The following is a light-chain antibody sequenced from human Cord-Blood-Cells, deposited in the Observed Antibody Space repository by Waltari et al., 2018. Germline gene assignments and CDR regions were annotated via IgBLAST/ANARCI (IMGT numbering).Light chain of an antibody. CDR3: QQYDNLPIT. V-gene: IGKV1-33*01. J-gene: IGKJ5*01. CDR2: DAS. Sequence: DIQMTQSPSSLSASVGDRVTITCQASQDISNYLNWYQQKPGKAPKLLIYDASNLETGVTSMFRRSGSGTDFTFTIISLQPEDIATYYCQQYDNLPITFGQGTRLEIK. CDR1: QDISNY.